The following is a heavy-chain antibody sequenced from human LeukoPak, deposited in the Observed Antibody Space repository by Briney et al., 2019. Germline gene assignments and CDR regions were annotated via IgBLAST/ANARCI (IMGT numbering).Heavy chain of an antibody. CDR3: ARTSCSSTSCYWGYWCDP. CDR1: GGSISSYY. V-gene: IGHV4-59*01. D-gene: IGHD2-2*01. Sequence: SETLSFTCTVSGGSISSYYWSWIRQPPGKGLEWIGYIYYSESTNYNPSLKSRVTISAASSKNHFSLKLSSVTAADTAVYYCARTSCSSTSCYWGYWCDPWGQGTLVTVSS. CDR2: IYYSEST. J-gene: IGHJ5*02.